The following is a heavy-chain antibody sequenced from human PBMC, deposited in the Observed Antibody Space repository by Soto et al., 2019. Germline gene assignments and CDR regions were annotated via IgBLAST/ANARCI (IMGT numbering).Heavy chain of an antibody. CDR2: IIPIFGTA. V-gene: IGHV1-69*01. J-gene: IGHJ4*02. CDR3: TRWITPNYDSSGSLDY. D-gene: IGHD3-22*01. Sequence: QVQLVQSGAEVKKPGSSVKVSCKASGGTFSSYAISWLRQAPGQGLEWMGGIIPIFGTANYAQKFQGRVTITADESTRTAYMELSSLRSEDTAVYYCTRWITPNYDSSGSLDYWGQGTLVTVSS. CDR1: GGTFSSYA.